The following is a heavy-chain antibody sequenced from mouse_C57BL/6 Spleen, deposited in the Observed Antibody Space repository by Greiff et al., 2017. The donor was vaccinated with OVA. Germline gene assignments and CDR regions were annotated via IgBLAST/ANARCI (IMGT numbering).Heavy chain of an antibody. J-gene: IGHJ3*01. CDR2: IDPEDGET. CDR1: GFNIKDYY. V-gene: IGHV14-2*01. Sequence: VQLQQSGAELVKPGASVKLSCTASGFNIKDYYMHWVKQRTEQGLEWIGRIDPEDGETKYAPKFQGKATITADPSSNTAYLQLSSLTSEDTAVYYCATPDSSGYPFAYWGQGTLVTVSA. D-gene: IGHD3-2*02. CDR3: ATPDSSGYPFAY.